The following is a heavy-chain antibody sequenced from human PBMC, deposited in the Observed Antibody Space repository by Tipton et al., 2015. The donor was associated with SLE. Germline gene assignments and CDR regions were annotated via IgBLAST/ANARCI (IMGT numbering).Heavy chain of an antibody. Sequence: TLSLTCAVSGGSISSSNWWSWVRQPPGKGLEWIGSIYYSGSTYYNPSLKSRVTISVDTSKNQFSLKLSSVTAADTAVYYCARESVDWYFGLWGRGTLVTVSS. CDR1: GGSISSSNW. CDR2: IYYSGST. CDR3: ARESVDWYFGL. J-gene: IGHJ2*01. D-gene: IGHD2-15*01. V-gene: IGHV4-4*02.